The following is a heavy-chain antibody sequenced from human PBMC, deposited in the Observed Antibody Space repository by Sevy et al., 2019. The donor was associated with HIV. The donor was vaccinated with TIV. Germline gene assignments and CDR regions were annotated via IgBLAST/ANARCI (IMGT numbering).Heavy chain of an antibody. CDR1: GFTFSRDW. CDR3: ALERLSSDVAEYFQN. CDR2: ISFDATNK. J-gene: IGHJ1*01. V-gene: IGHV3-30-3*01. D-gene: IGHD1-1*01. Sequence: GGSLRLSCAASGFTFSRDWMIWVRQAPGKGLEWVATISFDATNKHYPDSVKGRFTISRDNFQNSLFLQMDSLRPEDTAVYYCALERLSSDVAEYFQNWGQGTLVTVSS.